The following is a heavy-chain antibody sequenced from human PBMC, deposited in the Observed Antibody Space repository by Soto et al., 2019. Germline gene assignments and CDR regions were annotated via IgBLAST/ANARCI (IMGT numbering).Heavy chain of an antibody. CDR2: IYWDDDK. Sequence: QITLKESGPPLVKPTQTLTLTCTFSGFSLTTSGVGVGWIRQPPGKALEGLALIYWDDDKRYSPSLKSRLTITKPTSNTPVLLTMPNMAPAATATYFSTLSTTPVTGLFAPWGPETLVTVSS. CDR3: TLSTTPVTGLFAP. CDR1: GFSLTTSGVG. J-gene: IGHJ5*02. V-gene: IGHV2-5*02. D-gene: IGHD4-17*01.